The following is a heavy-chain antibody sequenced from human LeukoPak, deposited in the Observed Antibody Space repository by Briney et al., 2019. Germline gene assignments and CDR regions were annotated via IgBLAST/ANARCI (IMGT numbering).Heavy chain of an antibody. CDR2: IFRDSNT. V-gene: IGHV3-66*01. CDR3: ARDFRYDSSGYKRAAFDI. D-gene: IGHD3-22*01. J-gene: IGHJ3*02. CDR1: GFTVSSKD. Sequence: SGGSLRLSCAASGFTVSSKDMSWVRQAPGKGLEWVSAIFRDSNTYYTNSVRGRFTISRDSSKNTLYPQMNSLRAEDTAVYYCARDFRYDSSGYKRAAFDIWGQGTMVTVSS.